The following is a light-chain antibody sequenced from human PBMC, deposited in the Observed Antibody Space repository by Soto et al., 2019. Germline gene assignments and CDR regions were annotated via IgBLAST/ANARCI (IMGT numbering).Light chain of an antibody. V-gene: IGKV1-5*03. J-gene: IGKJ2*02. CDR1: QSISNS. CDR2: KAS. CDR3: QQYGSYPWT. Sequence: DIQMTQSPSTLSASVGDRVTITCRASQSISNSLAWFQQKPGKAPNLLIYKASSLESGVPSRFSGSGSGTEFTLTISSLQPDDFASYFCQQYGSYPWTFGHGTKLEIK.